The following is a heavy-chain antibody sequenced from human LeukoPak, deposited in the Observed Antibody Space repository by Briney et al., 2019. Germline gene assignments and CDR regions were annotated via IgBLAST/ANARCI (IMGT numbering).Heavy chain of an antibody. J-gene: IGHJ6*02. CDR3: VGPRPGHYYGMDV. D-gene: IGHD3-16*01. Sequence: SVTVSFKASGGTFSIYAISWVRQAPGQGVEGMGRIIPILGIAKYAQKFQGRVTITADKSTSTAYMELSSLRSEATAVYYCVGPRPGHYYGMDVWGQGTTVTVSS. CDR1: GGTFSIYA. V-gene: IGHV1-69*04. CDR2: IIPILGIA.